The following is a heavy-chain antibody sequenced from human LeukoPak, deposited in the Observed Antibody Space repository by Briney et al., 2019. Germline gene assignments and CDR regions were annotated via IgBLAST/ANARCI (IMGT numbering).Heavy chain of an antibody. D-gene: IGHD6-19*01. J-gene: IGHJ4*02. CDR1: GFTFDDYA. V-gene: IGHV3-9*03. CDR2: ISWNSGSI. CDR3: AKDSPGVAGYFDY. Sequence: PGRSLRLSCAASGFTFDDYAMHWVRQAPGKGLEWASGISWNSGSIGYADSVKGRFTISRDNAKNSLYLQMNSLRAEDMALYYCAKDSPGVAGYFDYWGQGTLVTVSS.